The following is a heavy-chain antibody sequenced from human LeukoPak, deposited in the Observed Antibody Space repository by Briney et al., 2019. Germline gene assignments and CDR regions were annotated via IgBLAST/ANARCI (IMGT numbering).Heavy chain of an antibody. CDR2: ISGRDGRT. CDR3: AKVSVVVVIKALDY. J-gene: IGHJ4*02. V-gene: IGHV3-23*01. Sequence: GGSLRLSCAAPGFIFSTYAMSWVPQGPGKGLKWGSAISGRDGRTYAADRVKGRFTISRDNSKNTLYLHMNSLRADDTDVYDCAKVSVVVVIKALDYWSQGTLVTVSS. CDR1: GFIFSTYA. D-gene: IGHD3-22*01.